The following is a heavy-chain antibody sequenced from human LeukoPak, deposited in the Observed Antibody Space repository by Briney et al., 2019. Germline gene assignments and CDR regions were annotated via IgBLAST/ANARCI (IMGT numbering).Heavy chain of an antibody. V-gene: IGHV3-43D*03. J-gene: IGHJ5*02. CDR1: GFTFDDYA. Sequence: GGSLRLSCAASGFTFDDYAMHWVRQAPGKGLEWVSLISWDGGSTYYADSVKGRFTISRDNSKNSLYLQMNSLRAEDTALYYCAKDRGSGSSPPFGHWFDPWGQGTLVTVSS. D-gene: IGHD3-10*01. CDR3: AKDRGSGSSPPFGHWFDP. CDR2: ISWDGGST.